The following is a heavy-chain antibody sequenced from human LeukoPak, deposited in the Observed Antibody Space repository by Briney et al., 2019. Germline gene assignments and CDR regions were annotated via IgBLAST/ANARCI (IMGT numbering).Heavy chain of an antibody. Sequence: SETLSLTCTVSGGSISSYYWSWIRQPPGKGLEWIGYIYYSGSTNYNPSLKSRVTISVDTSKNQFSLKLSSVTAADTAVYYCARDLYYYDSSGYYSVGAFDIWGQGTMVTVSS. V-gene: IGHV4-59*01. D-gene: IGHD3-22*01. J-gene: IGHJ3*02. CDR2: IYYSGST. CDR3: ARDLYYYDSSGYYSVGAFDI. CDR1: GGSISSYY.